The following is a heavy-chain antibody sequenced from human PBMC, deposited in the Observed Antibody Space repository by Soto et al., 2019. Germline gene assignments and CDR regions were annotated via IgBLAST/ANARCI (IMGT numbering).Heavy chain of an antibody. Sequence: GRSIRLACAAGGFTLSSCSMNRFRKDPGKGLEWVSYISSSSSTIYYADSVKGRFTISRDNAKNSLYLQMNSLRAEDTAVYYCARDQSVFFGLRAYFDYWGQGTLVTVSS. J-gene: IGHJ4*02. D-gene: IGHD4-17*01. V-gene: IGHV3-48*01. CDR1: GFTLSSCS. CDR2: ISSSSSTI. CDR3: ARDQSVFFGLRAYFDY.